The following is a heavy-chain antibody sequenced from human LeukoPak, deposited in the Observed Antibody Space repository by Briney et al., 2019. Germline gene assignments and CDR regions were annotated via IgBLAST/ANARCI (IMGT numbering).Heavy chain of an antibody. J-gene: IGHJ6*02. CDR2: INPNSGGT. D-gene: IGHD2-2*01. Sequence: RWASVKVSCKASGYTFTGYHMHWVRQAPGQGLEWMGWINPNSGGTNYAQKFQGRVTMTRDTSISTAYMELSRLRSDDTAVYYCARDGIVVVPAAIPQDYYYGMDVWGQGTTVTVSS. CDR1: GYTFTGYH. V-gene: IGHV1-2*02. CDR3: ARDGIVVVPAAIPQDYYYGMDV.